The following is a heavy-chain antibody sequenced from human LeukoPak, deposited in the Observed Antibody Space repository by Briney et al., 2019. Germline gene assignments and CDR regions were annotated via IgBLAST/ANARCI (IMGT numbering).Heavy chain of an antibody. D-gene: IGHD1-26*01. CDR1: GGXISSYY. CDR3: ARGRSYTGGFDY. V-gene: IGHV4-59*01. Sequence: SETLSLTCTVSGGXISSYYWIWIRQPPGKGLEWIGFIYYSGSTNYNPSLKSRVTISLDTSKNQFSLKLNSVTAADTAVYYCARGRSYTGGFDYWGQGTLVTVSS. J-gene: IGHJ4*02. CDR2: IYYSGST.